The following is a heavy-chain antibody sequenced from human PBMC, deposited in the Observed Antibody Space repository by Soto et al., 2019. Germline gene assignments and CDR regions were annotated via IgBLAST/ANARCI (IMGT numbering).Heavy chain of an antibody. CDR3: AGSGAYYYYGMDV. CDR2: ISSSGSTI. J-gene: IGHJ6*02. Sequence: EVQLVESGGGLVQPGGSLRLSCAASVFTFSSYEMNWVRQAPGKGLEWVSYISSSGSTIYYADSVKGRFTISRDNAKNSLYLQMNSLRAEDTAVYYCAGSGAYYYYGMDVWGQGTTVTVSS. D-gene: IGHD1-26*01. V-gene: IGHV3-48*03. CDR1: VFTFSSYE.